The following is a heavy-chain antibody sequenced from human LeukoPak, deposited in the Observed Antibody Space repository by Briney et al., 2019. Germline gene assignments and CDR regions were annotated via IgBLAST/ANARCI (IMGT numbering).Heavy chain of an antibody. V-gene: IGHV3-7*01. D-gene: IGHD1-7*01. CDR3: ANEAGTTRGYYYYYYMDV. CDR2: IKQDGSEK. J-gene: IGHJ6*03. Sequence: GGSLRLSCAASGFTFSSYWMSWVRQAPGKGLEWVANIKQDGSEKYYVDSVKGRFTISRDNAKNSLYLQMNSLRAEDTAVYYCANEAGTTRGYYYYYYMDVWGKGTTVTVSS. CDR1: GFTFSSYW.